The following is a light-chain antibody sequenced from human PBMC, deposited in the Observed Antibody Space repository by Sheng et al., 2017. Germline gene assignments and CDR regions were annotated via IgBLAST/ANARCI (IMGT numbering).Light chain of an antibody. Sequence: DIQMTQSPSTLSASVGDRVTITCRASESMSYWLAWYQQKPGKAPKRLIYAASSLQTGVPSRFSGSGSGTDFTLTISGLQPEDVATYYCQKYDSAPLPFGGGTKVEIK. J-gene: IGKJ4*01. CDR2: AAS. CDR1: ESMSYW. V-gene: IGKV1-27*01. CDR3: QKYDSAPLP.